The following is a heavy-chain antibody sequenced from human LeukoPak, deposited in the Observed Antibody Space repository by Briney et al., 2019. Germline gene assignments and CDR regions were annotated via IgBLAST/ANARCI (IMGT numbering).Heavy chain of an antibody. CDR3: AKGETMMDGGFDY. D-gene: IGHD3-22*01. Sequence: PGGSLRLSCAASGFTFSSYAMSWVRQAPGKGLEWVSAISGSGGSTYYADSVKGRFTISRDNSKNTLYLQMNSLRAEDTAVCYCAKGETMMDGGFDYWGQGTLVTVSS. J-gene: IGHJ4*02. CDR2: ISGSGGST. CDR1: GFTFSSYA. V-gene: IGHV3-23*01.